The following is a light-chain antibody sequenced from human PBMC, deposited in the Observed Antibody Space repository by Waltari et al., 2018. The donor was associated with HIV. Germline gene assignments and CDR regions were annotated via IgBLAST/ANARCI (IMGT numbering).Light chain of an antibody. V-gene: IGKV1-12*01. CDR2: STS. CDR3: QEADDVPHI. CDR1: RGIRKG. Sequence: DIQLTQSPSYVSASVGDRITITCRAGRGIRKGLAWYQQKPGRAPNRLIYSTSRLQNGVPERFVGSGSGTLFTLAINGLWADDFGTYYCQEADDVPHIFGAGTRVDIK. J-gene: IGKJ3*01.